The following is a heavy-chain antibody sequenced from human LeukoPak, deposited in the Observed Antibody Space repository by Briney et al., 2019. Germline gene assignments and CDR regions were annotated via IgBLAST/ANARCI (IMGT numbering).Heavy chain of an antibody. CDR2: TYHRSKWYN. V-gene: IGHV6-1*01. J-gene: IGHJ3*02. CDR1: GDTASFNIAS. D-gene: IGHD3-3*01. Sequence: SQTLSLTCVMSGDTASFNIASWNCIRQSPSRGLEWLVRTYHRSKWYNDYAVSVKSRITFNTDTSKNQFSLQLKSVTAEDTAVYFCRSEELEVDYTIDIWGQGTMVTVSS. CDR3: RSEELEVDYTIDI.